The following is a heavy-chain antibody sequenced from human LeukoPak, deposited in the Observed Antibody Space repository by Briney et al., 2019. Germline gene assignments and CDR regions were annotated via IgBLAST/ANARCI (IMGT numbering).Heavy chain of an antibody. J-gene: IGHJ3*02. D-gene: IGHD3-9*01. CDR3: ARDSKYYDILTGSRGVVAFDI. CDR1: GGSISSGSYY. V-gene: IGHV4-61*02. CDR2: IYTSGST. Sequence: SQTLSLTCTVSGGSISSGSYYWSWIRQPAGKGLEWIGRIYTSGSTNYNPSLKSRVTISVDTSKNQFSLKLSSVTAADTAVYYCARDSKYYDILTGSRGVVAFDIWGQGTMVTVSS.